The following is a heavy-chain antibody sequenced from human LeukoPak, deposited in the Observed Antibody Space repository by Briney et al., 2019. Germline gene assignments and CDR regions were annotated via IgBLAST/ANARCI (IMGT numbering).Heavy chain of an antibody. CDR3: ARDAPYSGGCCAFDI. J-gene: IGHJ3*02. Sequence: GGSLRLSCVDSGFIFRSYALHWLRQAPGKGLEWVAVISADGNEKYYADSVKGRFTMSRDNSKNTLLLQMTSLRTDDTAVYFCARDAPYSGGCCAFDIWGQGTTVIVS. CDR1: GFIFRSYA. V-gene: IGHV3-30-3*01. CDR2: ISADGNEK. D-gene: IGHD6-19*01.